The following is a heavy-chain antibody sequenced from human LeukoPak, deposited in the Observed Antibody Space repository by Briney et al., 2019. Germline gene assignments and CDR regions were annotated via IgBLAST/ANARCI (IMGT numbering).Heavy chain of an antibody. CDR1: GFTFSSYA. D-gene: IGHD6-13*01. CDR3: AKDPSMGSSWYPLGY. CDR2: ISGSGGST. V-gene: IGHV3-23*01. Sequence: GGSLRLSCAASGFTFSSYAMSWVRQAPGKGLEWVSAISGSGGSTYYADSVKGRFTISRDNSKNTLYLQMNSLRAEDTAVYYCAKDPSMGSSWYPLGYWGQGTLVTVSS. J-gene: IGHJ4*02.